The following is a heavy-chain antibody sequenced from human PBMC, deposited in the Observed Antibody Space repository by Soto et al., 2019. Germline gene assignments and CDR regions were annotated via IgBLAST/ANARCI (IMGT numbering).Heavy chain of an antibody. CDR1: GFTFSSYA. D-gene: IGHD3-3*01. V-gene: IGHV3-23*01. Sequence: GGSLRLSCAASGFTFSSYAMSWVRQAPGKGLEWVSAISGSGGSTYYADSVKGRFTISRDNSKNTLYLQMNSLRAEDTAVYYCAKEGPYYDFWSAYTWFDPWGQGTLVTLSS. J-gene: IGHJ5*02. CDR2: ISGSGGST. CDR3: AKEGPYYDFWSAYTWFDP.